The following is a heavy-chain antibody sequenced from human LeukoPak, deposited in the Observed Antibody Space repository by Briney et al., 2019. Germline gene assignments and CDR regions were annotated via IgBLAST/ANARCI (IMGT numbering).Heavy chain of an antibody. Sequence: GASVKVSCKASGGTFSSYTISWVRQAPGQGIEWMGRIIPILGIANYAQKFQGRVTITADKSTSTAYMELSSLRSEDTAVYFCARAPSSHSSGWYGVDYWGQGTLVTVSS. CDR2: IIPILGIA. CDR1: GGTFSSYT. CDR3: ARAPSSHSSGWYGVDY. V-gene: IGHV1-69*02. J-gene: IGHJ4*02. D-gene: IGHD6-19*01.